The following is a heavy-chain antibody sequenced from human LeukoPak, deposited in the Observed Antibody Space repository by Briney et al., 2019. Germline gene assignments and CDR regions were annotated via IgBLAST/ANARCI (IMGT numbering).Heavy chain of an antibody. D-gene: IGHD6-6*01. V-gene: IGHV3-21*01. CDR1: GFTFSSYS. J-gene: IGHJ6*02. CDR2: ISSRSNYI. CDR3: ARDSSSSYYYYYGMDV. Sequence: PGGSLRLSCAASGFTFSSYSMNWVRQAPGKGLEWVSSISSRSNYIYYADSVRGRFTISRDNAKNSLYLQMNSLRAEDTAVHYCARDSSSSYYYYYGMDVWGQGTTVTVSS.